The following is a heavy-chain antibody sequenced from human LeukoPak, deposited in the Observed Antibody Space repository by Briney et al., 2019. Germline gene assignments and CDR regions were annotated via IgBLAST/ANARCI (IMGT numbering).Heavy chain of an antibody. J-gene: IGHJ4*02. CDR1: ELTLSDHL. CDR3: ASLISVTTSDY. D-gene: IGHD4-17*01. Sequence: GGSLRLSCTASELTLSDHLIDWVRQSPGKGLEWVGRSRDKGRGYTTEYAASVRGRFTISRDNAKNSLYLQMNSLRAEDTAVYYCASLISVTTSDYWGQGTLVTVSS. CDR2: SRDKGRGYTT. V-gene: IGHV3-72*01.